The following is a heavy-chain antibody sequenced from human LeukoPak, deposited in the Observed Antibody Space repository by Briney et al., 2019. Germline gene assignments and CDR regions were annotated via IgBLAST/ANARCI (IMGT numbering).Heavy chain of an antibody. CDR2: VSGSGGST. CDR3: AKDGGYSYGFSVDY. V-gene: IGHV3-23*01. CDR1: GFTFSSYA. J-gene: IGHJ4*02. Sequence: PGGSLRLSCAASGFTFSSYAMSWVRQAPGKGLEWVSAVSGSGGSTYYADSVKGRFTISRDNSKNTLYLQMNSLRAEDTVVYYCAKDGGYSYGFSVDYWGQGTLVTVSS. D-gene: IGHD5-18*01.